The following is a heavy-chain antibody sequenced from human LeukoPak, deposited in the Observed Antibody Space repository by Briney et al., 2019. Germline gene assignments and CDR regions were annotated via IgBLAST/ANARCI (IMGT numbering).Heavy chain of an antibody. Sequence: GESLKISCKASGYSFTSYWIGWVRQMPGKGLEWMGIIYPGDSDTRYSPSFQGQVTISADKSITTAYLQWSSLKASDTAMYYCARYIAAAGNWFDPWGQGTLVTVSS. D-gene: IGHD6-13*01. V-gene: IGHV5-51*01. CDR1: GYSFTSYW. CDR3: ARYIAAAGNWFDP. CDR2: IYPGDSDT. J-gene: IGHJ5*02.